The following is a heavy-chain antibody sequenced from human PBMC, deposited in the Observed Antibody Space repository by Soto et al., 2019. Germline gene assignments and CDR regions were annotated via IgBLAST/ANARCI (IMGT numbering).Heavy chain of an antibody. D-gene: IGHD3-3*01. J-gene: IGHJ3*02. V-gene: IGHV3-30*18. CDR2: ISYDGSNK. CDR1: GFTFSSYG. Sequence: QVQLVESGGGVVQPGRSLRLSCAASGFTFSSYGMHWVRQAPGKGLEWVAVISYDGSNKYYADSVKGRFTISRDNSKNTLYLQMNSLRAEDTAVYYCAKDRALRFLEWFDAFDIWGQGTMVTVSS. CDR3: AKDRALRFLEWFDAFDI.